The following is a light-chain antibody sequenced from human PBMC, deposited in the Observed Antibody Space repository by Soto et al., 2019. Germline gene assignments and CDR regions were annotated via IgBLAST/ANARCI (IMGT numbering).Light chain of an antibody. Sequence: DIQMTQSPSTLSASVGDRFTITFRASQNINGWLAWYQQKPGKAPKVLIYKASSLESGVPSRFSGSGSGTEFTLTISTLQPDDFATYYCKQYHNYWTFGQGTKVDIK. J-gene: IGKJ1*01. V-gene: IGKV1-5*03. CDR1: QNINGW. CDR3: KQYHNYWT. CDR2: KAS.